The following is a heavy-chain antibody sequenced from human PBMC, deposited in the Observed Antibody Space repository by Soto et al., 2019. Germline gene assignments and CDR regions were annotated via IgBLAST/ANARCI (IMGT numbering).Heavy chain of an antibody. V-gene: IGHV3-48*02. J-gene: IGHJ4*02. CDR3: AKRYSRGWYYFDY. CDR1: GFTFSSYS. Sequence: GGSLRLSCAASGFTFSSYSMNWVRQAPGKGLEWVSYISSSSSTIYYADSVKGRFTISRDNAKNSLYLQMNSLRDEDTAVYYCAKRYSRGWYYFDYWGQGTLVTVSS. CDR2: ISSSSSTI. D-gene: IGHD6-19*01.